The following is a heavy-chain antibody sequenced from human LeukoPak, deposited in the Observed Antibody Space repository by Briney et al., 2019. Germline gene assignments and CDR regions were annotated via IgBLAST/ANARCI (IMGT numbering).Heavy chain of an antibody. J-gene: IGHJ4*02. D-gene: IGHD2-2*01. CDR3: AKDPRYCRTTSCSPDGYFDY. V-gene: IGHV3-30*18. CDR2: ISYDGRDK. Sequence: GGSLRLSCAASGFNFYDYHMHWVRQAPGKGLEWVAIISYDGRDKFYADSVQGRFTISRDTSTNTLYLQMSSLKTEDSATYYCAKDPRYCRTTSCSPDGYFDYWGQGTLVTVSS. CDR1: GFNFYDYH.